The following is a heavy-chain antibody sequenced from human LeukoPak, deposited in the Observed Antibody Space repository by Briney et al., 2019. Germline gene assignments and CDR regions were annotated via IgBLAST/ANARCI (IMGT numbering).Heavy chain of an antibody. CDR3: ARDWGGYCSGGSCYPGY. V-gene: IGHV3-21*01. D-gene: IGHD2-15*01. J-gene: IGHJ4*02. CDR1: GFTFSSYE. Sequence: GGSLRLSCAASGFTFSSYEMNWVRQAPGKGLEWVSSISSSSSYIYYADSVKGRFTISRDNAKNSLYLQMNSLRAEDTAVYYCARDWGGYCSGGSCYPGYWGQGTLVTVSS. CDR2: ISSSSSYI.